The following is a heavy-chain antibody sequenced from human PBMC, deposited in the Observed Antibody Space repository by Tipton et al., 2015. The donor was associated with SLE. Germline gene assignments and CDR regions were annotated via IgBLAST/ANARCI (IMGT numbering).Heavy chain of an antibody. D-gene: IGHD6-19*01. Sequence: LRLSCSVSGDSIRSYYWSWIRQPPGKGLEWIGNIYDSGSTNYSPSLKSRVTISVDTSKNQFSLKLSSVTAADTAVYYCVREGFSGWTTTFDIWGQGTMVTVSS. CDR1: GDSIRSYY. CDR2: IYDSGST. V-gene: IGHV4-59*12. J-gene: IGHJ3*02. CDR3: VREGFSGWTTTFDI.